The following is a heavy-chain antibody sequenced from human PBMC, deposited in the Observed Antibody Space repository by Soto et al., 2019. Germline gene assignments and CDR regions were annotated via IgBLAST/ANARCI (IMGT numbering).Heavy chain of an antibody. D-gene: IGHD3-22*01. CDR2: IYYSGST. CDR1: GGSISSGDYY. CDR3: ARDYYDSSGYPYWFDP. V-gene: IGHV4-30-4*01. Sequence: TLSLTCTVSGGSISSGDYYWSWIRQPPGKGLEWIGYIYYSGSTYYNPSLKSRVTISVDTSKNQFSLKLSSVTAADTAVYYCARDYYDSSGYPYWFDPWGQGTLVTVSS. J-gene: IGHJ5*02.